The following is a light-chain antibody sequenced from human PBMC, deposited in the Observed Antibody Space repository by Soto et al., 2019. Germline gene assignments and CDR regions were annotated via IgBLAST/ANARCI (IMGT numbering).Light chain of an antibody. CDR2: DAS. J-gene: IGKJ1*01. Sequence: DIQMTQSPSTLSASVGDRVTITCRASQSISNWLAWYQQKPGKAPKLLIYDASSLESGVPSRFRGGGSGTEFTLTISSLQPDDFATYYCQQYNSYSEAFGQGTKVDIK. CDR3: QQYNSYSEA. CDR1: QSISNW. V-gene: IGKV1-5*01.